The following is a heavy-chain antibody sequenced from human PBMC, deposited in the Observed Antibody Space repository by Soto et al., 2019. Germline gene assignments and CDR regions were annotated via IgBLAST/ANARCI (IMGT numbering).Heavy chain of an antibody. CDR1: GGSISSGGYS. V-gene: IGHV4-30-2*01. CDR2: IYHSGST. Sequence: SETLSLTCAVSGGSISSGGYSWSWIRQPPGKGLEWIGYIYHSGSTYYNPSLKSRVTISVDRSKDQFPLKLSSVTAADTAVYYCARDSSTSLYNWFDPWGQGTLVTVSS. D-gene: IGHD2-2*01. CDR3: ARDSSTSLYNWFDP. J-gene: IGHJ5*02.